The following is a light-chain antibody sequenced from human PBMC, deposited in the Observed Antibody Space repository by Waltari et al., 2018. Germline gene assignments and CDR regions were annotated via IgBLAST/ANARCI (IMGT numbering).Light chain of an antibody. J-gene: IGKJ1*01. Sequence: VLTQYPGTPSLSPGETATLSCRASQSISKYLVWYQQRPGHAPRLLIYAASTRATGVPDRFSGSGYGTDFTLTISRLEPEDFAVYYCQNHERLPATFGQGTKVEIK. V-gene: IGKV3-20*01. CDR1: QSISKY. CDR3: QNHERLPAT. CDR2: AAS.